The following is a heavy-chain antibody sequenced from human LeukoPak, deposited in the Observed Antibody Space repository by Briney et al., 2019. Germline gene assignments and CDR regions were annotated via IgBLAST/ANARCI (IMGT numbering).Heavy chain of an antibody. CDR1: GYTFTSYG. V-gene: IGHV1-18*01. CDR3: ARAVAYYYDSSGYYSLDY. Sequence: ASVKVSCKASGYTFTSYGISWVRQAPGQALEWMGWISGYNGNTNYAQKLQGRVTMTTDTSTSTAYMELRSLRSEDTAVYYCARAVAYYYDSSGYYSLDYWGQGTLVTVSS. CDR2: ISGYNGNT. D-gene: IGHD3-22*01. J-gene: IGHJ4*02.